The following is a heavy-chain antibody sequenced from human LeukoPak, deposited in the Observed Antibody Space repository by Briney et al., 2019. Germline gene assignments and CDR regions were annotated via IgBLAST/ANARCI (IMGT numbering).Heavy chain of an antibody. V-gene: IGHV3-23*01. Sequence: GGSLRLSCAASGFTFSSYGMSWVRQAPGKGLEWVSAISGSGGSTYYADSVKGRFTVSRDKAKNTLYLQMNSLRADDTAVYYCARETPGSRVFDSWGQGTLVTVSS. CDR3: ARETPGSRVFDS. CDR1: GFTFSSYG. CDR2: ISGSGGST. D-gene: IGHD1-14*01. J-gene: IGHJ4*02.